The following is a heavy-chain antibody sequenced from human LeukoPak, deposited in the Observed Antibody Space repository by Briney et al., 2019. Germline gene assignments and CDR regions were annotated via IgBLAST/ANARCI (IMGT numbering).Heavy chain of an antibody. CDR2: IKQDGSET. D-gene: IGHD1-26*01. V-gene: IGHV3-7*01. J-gene: IGHJ4*02. CDR3: AKDTSELLDSDAVDY. Sequence: GGSLRLSCVTSGFTFSSYWMSWVRQAPGKRLEWVANIKQDGSETYYADSVKGRFTISRDNAKNSLNLQMDSLRAEDTAIYYCAKDTSELLDSDAVDYWGQGTLVTVSS. CDR1: GFTFSSYW.